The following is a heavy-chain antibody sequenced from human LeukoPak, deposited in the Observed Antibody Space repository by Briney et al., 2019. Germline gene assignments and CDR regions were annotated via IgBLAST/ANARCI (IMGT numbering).Heavy chain of an antibody. CDR3: ARSTHEYYFDY. J-gene: IGHJ4*02. V-gene: IGHV4-59*08. Sequence: SETLSLTCTVSGGSISSYYWSWIRQPPGKGLEWIGYIYYSGSTNYNPYLKSRVTISVDTSKNQFSLKLSSVTAADTAVYYCARSTHEYYFDYWGQGTLVTVSS. CDR1: GGSISSYY. D-gene: IGHD1-1*01. CDR2: IYYSGST.